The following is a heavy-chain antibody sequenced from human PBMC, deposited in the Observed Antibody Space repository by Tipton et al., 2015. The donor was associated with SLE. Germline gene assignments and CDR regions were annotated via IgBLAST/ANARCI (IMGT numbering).Heavy chain of an antibody. D-gene: IGHD6-19*01. CDR2: IYFSGIT. V-gene: IGHV4-38-2*01. CDR3: ASSYSSGWYNFDY. Sequence: TLSLTCAVSAYSISTGYHWGWIRQPPGKGLEWIASIYFSGITYYNPSLKSRATISVDRSKNDFSLKLSSVTAADTAVYYCASSYSSGWYNFDYWGQGTLVTVSS. CDR1: AYSISTGYH. J-gene: IGHJ4*02.